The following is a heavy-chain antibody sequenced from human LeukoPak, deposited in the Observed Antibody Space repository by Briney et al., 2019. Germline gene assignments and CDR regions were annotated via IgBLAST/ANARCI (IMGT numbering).Heavy chain of an antibody. CDR1: GYTFTSYY. CDR2: INPSGGST. CDR3: ARDLSEDYFDY. J-gene: IGHJ4*02. Sequence: ASVKVSCKASGYTFTSYYMNWVRQAPGQGLEWMGIINPSGGSTSYAQKFQGRVTMTRDTSTSTVYMELSSLRSEDTAVYYCARDLSEDYFDYWGQGTLVTVSS. V-gene: IGHV1-46*01.